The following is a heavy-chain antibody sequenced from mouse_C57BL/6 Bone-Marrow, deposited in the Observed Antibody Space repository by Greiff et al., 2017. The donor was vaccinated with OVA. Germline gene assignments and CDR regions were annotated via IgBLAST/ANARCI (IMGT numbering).Heavy chain of an antibody. D-gene: IGHD1-1*01. CDR2: ISNGGGST. Sequence: DVKLVESGGGLVQPGGSLKLSCAASGFTFSDYYMYWVRQTPEKRLEWVAYISNGGGSTYYPDTVKGRFTISRDNAKNTLYLQMSRLKSEDTAMYYCARQTTVVNYYAMDYWGQGTSVTVSS. J-gene: IGHJ4*01. CDR3: ARQTTVVNYYAMDY. V-gene: IGHV5-12*01. CDR1: GFTFSDYY.